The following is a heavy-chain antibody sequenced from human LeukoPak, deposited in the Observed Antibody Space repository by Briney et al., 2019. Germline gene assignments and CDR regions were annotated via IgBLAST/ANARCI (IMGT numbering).Heavy chain of an antibody. V-gene: IGHV1-2*06. CDR1: GYTFTGYY. Sequence: ASVKVSCKASGYTFTGYYMHWVRQAPGQGLEWMGRINPNSGGTNYAQKFQGRVTMTRDTSISTAYMELSRLRSDDTAVYYCARGSFADYSSSWYGFDYWGQGTLVTVSP. CDR3: ARGSFADYSSSWYGFDY. CDR2: INPNSGGT. D-gene: IGHD6-13*01. J-gene: IGHJ4*02.